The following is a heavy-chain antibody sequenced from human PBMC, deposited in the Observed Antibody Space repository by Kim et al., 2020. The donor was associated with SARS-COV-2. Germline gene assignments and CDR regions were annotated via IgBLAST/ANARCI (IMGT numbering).Heavy chain of an antibody. CDR3: ARVTAAALFDY. D-gene: IGHD6-13*01. V-gene: IGHV4-30-2*01. CDR1: GGSISSGGYS. CDR2: IFHSGST. Sequence: SETLSLTCAVSGGSISSGGYSWSWIRQPPGTGLEWIGYIFHSGSTYYNPSLKSRVTISVDRSKNQFSLKVSSVTAADTDVYYCARVTAAALFDYWGQGT. J-gene: IGHJ4*02.